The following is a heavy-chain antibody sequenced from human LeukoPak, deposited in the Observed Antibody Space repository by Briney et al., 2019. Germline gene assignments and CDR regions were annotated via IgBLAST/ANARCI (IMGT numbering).Heavy chain of an antibody. D-gene: IGHD1-26*01. CDR1: GDSFSSSSYY. CDR2: INYSGTT. Sequence: SETLSLTCSVSGDSFSSSSYYWGWIRQPPGKGLEWIGSINYSGTTYYNPSLKSRVTISVDTSKNQFSLRLSSVTAADTALYYCARHMENNEGSGSYGHFDLWGQGTLVTVSS. J-gene: IGHJ4*02. CDR3: ARHMENNEGSGSYGHFDL. V-gene: IGHV4-39*01.